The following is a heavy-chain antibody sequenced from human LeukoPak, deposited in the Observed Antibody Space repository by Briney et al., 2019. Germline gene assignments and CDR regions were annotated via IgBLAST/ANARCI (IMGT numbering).Heavy chain of an antibody. V-gene: IGHV1-46*01. Sequence: GASVKVSCKASGYTFTSYDINWVRQATGQGLEWMGIINPSGGSTSYAQKFQGRVAMTRDTSTSTVYMELSSLRSEDTAVYYCARDLSDYDDYWGQGTLVTVSS. J-gene: IGHJ4*02. CDR1: GYTFTSYD. CDR2: INPSGGST. CDR3: ARDLSDYDDY.